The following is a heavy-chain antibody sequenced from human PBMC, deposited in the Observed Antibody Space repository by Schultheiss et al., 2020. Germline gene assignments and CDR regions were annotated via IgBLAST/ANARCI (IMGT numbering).Heavy chain of an antibody. Sequence: GGSLRLSCAASGFTFSGSAMHWVRQAPGKGLEWVAVISYDGSNKYYADSVKGRFTISRDNSKNTLYLQMNSLRAEDTAVYYCAREGGYDPNWFDPWGQGTLVTGSS. D-gene: IGHD5-12*01. V-gene: IGHV3-30*04. CDR2: ISYDGSNK. CDR1: GFTFSGSA. CDR3: AREGGYDPNWFDP. J-gene: IGHJ5*02.